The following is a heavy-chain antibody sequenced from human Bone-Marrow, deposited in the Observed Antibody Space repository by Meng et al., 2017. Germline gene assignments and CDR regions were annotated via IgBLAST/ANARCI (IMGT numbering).Heavy chain of an antibody. D-gene: IGHD3-22*01. V-gene: IGHV4-31*03. J-gene: IGHJ5*02. CDR2: VYYSGTT. CDR3: ASTYYYDSTGPNWFGP. Sequence: QVQLQESGPGLVKPSQTLSLTCTVSGGSISRGGYYWSWIRQHPGKGLVWIGYVYYSGTTAYNPSLKSRVTISADTSKNQFSLKLSAVTAADTAVYYCASTYYYDSTGPNWFGPWGQGTLVTVSS. CDR1: GGSISRGGYY.